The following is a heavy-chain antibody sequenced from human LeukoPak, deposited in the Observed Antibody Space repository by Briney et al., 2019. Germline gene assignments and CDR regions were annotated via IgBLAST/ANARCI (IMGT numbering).Heavy chain of an antibody. D-gene: IGHD3-3*01. CDR2: INHSGST. CDR3: ARGRYDFWSP. CDR1: GGSFSGYY. J-gene: IGHJ5*02. Sequence: SETLSLTCAVYGGSFSGYYWSWTRQPPGKGLEWIGEINHSGSTNYNPSLKSRVTISVDTSRNQFSLKLSSVTAADTAVYYCARGRYDFWSPWGQGTLVTVSS. V-gene: IGHV4-34*01.